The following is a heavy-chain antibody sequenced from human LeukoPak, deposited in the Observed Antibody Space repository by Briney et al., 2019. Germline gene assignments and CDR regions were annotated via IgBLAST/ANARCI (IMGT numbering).Heavy chain of an antibody. D-gene: IGHD5-12*01. CDR2: ISAYNGNT. Sequence: GASVKVSCKASGYTFTSYGISRVRQAPGQGLEWMGWISAYNGNTNYAQKLQGRVTMTTDTSTSTAYMELRSLRSDDTAVYYCARDFSGYDFGVYYSGMDVWGKGTTVTVSS. CDR1: GYTFTSYG. V-gene: IGHV1-18*01. CDR3: ARDFSGYDFGVYYSGMDV. J-gene: IGHJ6*04.